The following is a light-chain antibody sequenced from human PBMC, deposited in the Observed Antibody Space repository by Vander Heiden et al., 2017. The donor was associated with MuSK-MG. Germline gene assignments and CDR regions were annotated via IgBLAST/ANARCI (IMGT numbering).Light chain of an antibody. J-gene: IGKJ5*01. CDR2: WAS. V-gene: IGKV4-1*01. CDR1: QTVLYGPNKKNC. CDR3: QQYGSNPSIT. Sequence: DIVMTQSPDSLAVSLGERATINCKPSQTVLYGPNKKNCLAWYQQKPGQPPKLLIHWASSRISGVPDRFSGSGYGTDFALTISSLQAEDVAVYYCQQYGSNPSITFGQGTRMEIK.